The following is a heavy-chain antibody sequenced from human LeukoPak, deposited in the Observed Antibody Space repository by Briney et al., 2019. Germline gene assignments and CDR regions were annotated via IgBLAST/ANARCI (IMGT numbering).Heavy chain of an antibody. CDR1: GGSISSYY. CDR2: IYHSGST. J-gene: IGHJ4*02. CDR3: ARGRRIQLWFAY. D-gene: IGHD5-18*01. V-gene: IGHV4-59*12. Sequence: SETLSLTCTVSGGSISSYYWSWIRQPPGKGLEWIGSIYHSGSTYYNPSLKSRVTISIDTSKNRFSLKLSSVTAADTAVYYCARGRRIQLWFAYWGQGTLVTVSS.